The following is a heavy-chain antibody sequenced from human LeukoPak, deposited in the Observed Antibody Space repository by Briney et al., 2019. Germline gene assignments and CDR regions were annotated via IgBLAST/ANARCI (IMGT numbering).Heavy chain of an antibody. CDR1: GFTFSSYN. CDR2: ITTSSGTHI. Sequence: PGGSLRLSCAASGFTFSSYNMNWVRQAPGKGLEWVSSITTSSGTHIYYAASVKGRFTISRDNAKNSLYLQMNSLRAEDTALYYCARASRRYYDSSGYYVVAYFDYWGQGTLVTVSS. J-gene: IGHJ4*02. D-gene: IGHD3-22*01. CDR3: ARASRRYYDSSGYYVVAYFDY. V-gene: IGHV3-21*04.